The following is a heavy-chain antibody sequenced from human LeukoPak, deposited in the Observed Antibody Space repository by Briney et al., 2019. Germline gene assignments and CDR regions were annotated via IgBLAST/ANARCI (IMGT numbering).Heavy chain of an antibody. CDR2: IYSGGST. J-gene: IGHJ4*02. CDR3: ARDHSSADYLGVFGY. V-gene: IGHV4-4*07. Sequence: SETLSLTCTVSGDSISSDYRSWIRQPAGKGLEWIGRIYSGGSTNYNPSLRSRVSMSVDTSKNQFSLRLSSVTAADTAVYFCARDHSSADYLGVFGYWGQGTLVTVSS. D-gene: IGHD3-22*01. CDR1: GDSISSDY.